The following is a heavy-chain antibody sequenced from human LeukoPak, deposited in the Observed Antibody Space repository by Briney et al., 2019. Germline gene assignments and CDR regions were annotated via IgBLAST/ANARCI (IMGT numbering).Heavy chain of an antibody. D-gene: IGHD2-2*01. Sequence: GGSLRLSCAASGFTFSNAWMSWVRQAPGKGLEWVGRIKSKTDGGTTDYAAPVKGRFTISRADSKNTLYLQMNSLKTEDTAVYYCTTDQSAYCRSTSCYAFDRWGQGALVTVAS. V-gene: IGHV3-15*01. CDR1: GFTFSNAW. CDR2: IKSKTDGGTT. CDR3: TTDQSAYCRSTSCYAFDR. J-gene: IGHJ5*02.